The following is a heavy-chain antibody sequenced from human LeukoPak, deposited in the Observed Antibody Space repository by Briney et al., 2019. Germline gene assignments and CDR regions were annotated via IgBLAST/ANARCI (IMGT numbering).Heavy chain of an antibody. CDR3: ARVDSYWYFDL. V-gene: IGHV3-48*02. CDR1: GFSFSSYS. J-gene: IGHJ2*01. Sequence: GGSLRLSCAASGFSFSSYSMSLVRQAPGKGLEWVSYINSGSSTMYYADSVRGRFTISRDNVKNSLHLQMSSLRDEDTAVYYCARVDSYWYFDLWGRGTLVAVSS. CDR2: INSGSSTM.